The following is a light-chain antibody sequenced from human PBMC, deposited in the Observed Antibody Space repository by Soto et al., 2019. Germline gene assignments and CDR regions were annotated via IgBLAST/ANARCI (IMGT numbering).Light chain of an antibody. CDR2: DVS. CDR3: CSYAGSYTYV. J-gene: IGLJ1*01. V-gene: IGLV2-11*01. Sequence: QSALTQPRSVSGSPGQSVTISCTGTRSDVGGYNYVSWYQQHPGKAPKLMIYDVSKWPSWVPDRFSGSKSGTTASLTNSGLQAADEADYYCCSYAGSYTYVFGTGTKVTVL. CDR1: RSDVGGYNY.